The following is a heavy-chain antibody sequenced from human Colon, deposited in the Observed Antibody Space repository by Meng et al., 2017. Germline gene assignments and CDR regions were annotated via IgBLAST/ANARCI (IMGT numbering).Heavy chain of an antibody. Sequence: GESLKISCAASGFNFNTFAMMWVRRAPGKGLEWVATITGDGHQTFYTESVRGRFTISRDNSKDKVFLPLNSLRAEDTAIYYCAKGVANDMVEWFDPWGQGTQVTVSS. D-gene: IGHD3-10*01. J-gene: IGHJ5*02. CDR2: ITGDGHQT. CDR1: GFNFNTFA. CDR3: AKGVANDMVEWFDP. V-gene: IGHV3-23*01.